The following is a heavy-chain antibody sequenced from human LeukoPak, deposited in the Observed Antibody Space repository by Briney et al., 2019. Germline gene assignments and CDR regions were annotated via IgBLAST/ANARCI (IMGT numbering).Heavy chain of an antibody. D-gene: IGHD6-13*01. CDR3: ARTRYSSSWYGVKAYYFDY. V-gene: IGHV3-7*01. Sequence: GGSLRLSCAASRFTFSSYWMSWVRQAPGKGLEWVANIKQDGSEKYYVDSVKGRFTISRDNAKNSLYLQMNSLRAEDTAVYYCARTRYSSSWYGVKAYYFDYWGQGTLVTVSS. CDR2: IKQDGSEK. J-gene: IGHJ4*02. CDR1: RFTFSSYW.